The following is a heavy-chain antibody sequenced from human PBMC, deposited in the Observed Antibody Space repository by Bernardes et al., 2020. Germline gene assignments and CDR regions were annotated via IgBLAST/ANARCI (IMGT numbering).Heavy chain of an antibody. D-gene: IGHD6-6*01. CDR1: GFTFSSFW. CDR3: ARLVTTNYYYYYGMDV. J-gene: IGHJ6*02. CDR2: IKEEGSEK. V-gene: IGHV3-7*03. Sequence: GSPRLSIAASGFTFSSFWMTWVRQAPGKGLEWVANIKEEGSEKYYVDSVKGRFTISRDNAEKSLYLQMNSLRAEDTAVYYCARLVTTNYYYYYGMDVWGQGTTVTVSS.